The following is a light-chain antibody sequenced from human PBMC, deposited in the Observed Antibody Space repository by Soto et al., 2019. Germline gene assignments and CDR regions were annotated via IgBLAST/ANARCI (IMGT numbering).Light chain of an antibody. Sequence: DIVMTQSPLSLPVTPGEPASISCRASQSLLYSNGYSYLDWYLQKPGQSPQLLIYLGSHRASGVPDRFSGSGSGTDFTLKISRVEAEDVGVYYCMQAVQTPPTFGGGTRVEIK. CDR3: MQAVQTPPT. CDR1: QSLLYSNGYSY. CDR2: LGS. J-gene: IGKJ4*01. V-gene: IGKV2-28*01.